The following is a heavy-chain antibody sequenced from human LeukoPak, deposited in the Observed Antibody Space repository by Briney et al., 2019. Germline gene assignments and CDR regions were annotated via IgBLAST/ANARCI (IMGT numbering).Heavy chain of an antibody. CDR3: ARIAVAAPYYYYMDV. V-gene: IGHV4-4*02. Sequence: KPSETLSLTCAVSGGSISSSNWWSWVRQPPGKGLEWIGEIYHSGSTNYNPSLKSRVTISVDTSKNQFSLKLSSVTAADTAVYYCARIAVAAPYYYYMDVWGKGTTVTVSS. D-gene: IGHD6-19*01. J-gene: IGHJ6*03. CDR2: IYHSGST. CDR1: GGSISSSNW.